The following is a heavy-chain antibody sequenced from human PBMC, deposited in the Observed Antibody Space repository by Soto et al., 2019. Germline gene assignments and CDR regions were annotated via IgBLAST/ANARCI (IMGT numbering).Heavy chain of an antibody. V-gene: IGHV3-30*14. D-gene: IGHD3-3*02. J-gene: IGHJ3*01. CDR3: ARVRLSIAVNDALDV. Sequence: QVRLVESGGGVVQPGTSLRLSCAAFGFTFSDYVIHWVRQAAGKGLEWVASMTYDGATEYYADSVKGRFTMSRDNSKRARSLQMNSLRPDDTAVYYCARVRLSIAVNDALDVWGQGTTVTVSS. CDR2: MTYDGATE. CDR1: GFTFSDYV.